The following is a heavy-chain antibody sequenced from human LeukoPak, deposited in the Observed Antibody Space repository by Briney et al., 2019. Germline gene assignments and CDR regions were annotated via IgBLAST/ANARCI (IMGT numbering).Heavy chain of an antibody. CDR1: GYTFTSNY. V-gene: IGHV1-2*02. D-gene: IGHD6-6*01. J-gene: IGHJ4*02. CDR3: ARGIAARGAAGY. CDR2: INPNSGGT. Sequence: ASVKVSCKAFGYTFTSNYMHWVRQAPGQGPEWMGWINPNSGGTNYAQKFQGRVTMTRDTSISTAYMELSRLRSDDTAVYYCARGIAARGAAGYWGQGTLVTVSS.